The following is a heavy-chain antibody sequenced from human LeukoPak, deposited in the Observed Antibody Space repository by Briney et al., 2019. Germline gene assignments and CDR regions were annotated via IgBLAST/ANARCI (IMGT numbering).Heavy chain of an antibody. CDR3: ARGRYSSGWHDFDY. Sequence: SETLSLTCTASGGSISSNSYYWGWIRQPPGKGLEWIGSIYYSGSTYYNPSLKSRVTMSVDTSKNQFSLKLNSVTAADTAVYYCARGRYSSGWHDFDYWGQGTLVTVSS. V-gene: IGHV4-39*01. CDR2: IYYSGST. D-gene: IGHD6-19*01. CDR1: GGSISSNSYY. J-gene: IGHJ4*02.